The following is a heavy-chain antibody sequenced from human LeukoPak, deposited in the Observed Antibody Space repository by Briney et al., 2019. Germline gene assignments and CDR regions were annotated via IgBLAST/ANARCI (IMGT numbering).Heavy chain of an antibody. V-gene: IGHV1-8*01. D-gene: IGHD4-17*01. CDR2: MNPNSGNT. J-gene: IGHJ6*02. CDR3: ARIEGGGDYGVYYYYGMDV. CDR1: GYTFTSYD. Sequence: ASVKVSCKASGYTFTSYDINWVRQATGQGLEWMGWMNPNSGNTGYAQKFQGRVTMTGNTSISTAYMELSSLRSEDTAVYYCARIEGGGDYGVYYYYGMDVWGQGTTVTVSS.